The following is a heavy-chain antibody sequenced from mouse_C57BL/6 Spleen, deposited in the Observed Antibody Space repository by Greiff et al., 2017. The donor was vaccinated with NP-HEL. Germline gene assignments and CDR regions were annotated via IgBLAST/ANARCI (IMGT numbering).Heavy chain of an antibody. Sequence: QVQLQQSGAELVRPGASVKLSCKASGYTFTDYYINWVKQRPGQGLEWIARIYPGSGNTYYNEKFKGKATLTAEKSSSTAYMQLSSLTSEDSAVYFCARSLSSSYAMDYWGQGTSVTVSS. J-gene: IGHJ4*01. CDR3: ARSLSSSYAMDY. V-gene: IGHV1-76*01. D-gene: IGHD1-1*01. CDR1: GYTFTDYY. CDR2: IYPGSGNT.